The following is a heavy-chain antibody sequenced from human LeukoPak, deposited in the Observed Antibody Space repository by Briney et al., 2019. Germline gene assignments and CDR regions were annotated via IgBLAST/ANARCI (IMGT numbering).Heavy chain of an antibody. CDR3: ALHPRIAAAGTGPDY. Sequence: GGSLGLSCAASGFTFSSYAMSWVRQAPGKGLEWVSAISGSGGSTYYADSVKGRFTISRDNSKNTLYLQMNSLRAEDTAVYYCALHPRIAAAGTGPDYWGQGTLVTVSS. CDR2: ISGSGGST. J-gene: IGHJ4*02. CDR1: GFTFSSYA. D-gene: IGHD6-13*01. V-gene: IGHV3-23*01.